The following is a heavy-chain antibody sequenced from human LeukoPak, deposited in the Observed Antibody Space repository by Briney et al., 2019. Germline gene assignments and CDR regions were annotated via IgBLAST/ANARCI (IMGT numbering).Heavy chain of an antibody. CDR2: IKKDGSGI. CDR1: GFPFSNSW. CDR3: AGGNAMDV. Sequence: GGSLRLSCVVSGFPFSNSWMYWVRHAPGKGLEGVANIKKDGSGISYVDSVKGRFIISRDNTRNSLYLQMNSLTVEDTAVYFCAGGNAMDVWGKGTAVTVSS. J-gene: IGHJ6*04. V-gene: IGHV3-7*03.